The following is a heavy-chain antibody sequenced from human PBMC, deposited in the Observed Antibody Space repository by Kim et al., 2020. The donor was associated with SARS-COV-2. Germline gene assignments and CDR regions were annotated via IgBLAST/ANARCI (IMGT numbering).Heavy chain of an antibody. CDR2: ITESGGT. CDR1: GASFSGYS. CDR3: ARYFPFGGQNWFDP. Sequence: SETLSLTCAVSGASFSGYSWSWIRQSPEKGLEWIGEITESGGTTYNPSLKSRVTMSIDTSKNQFSLTLRSVTAADTSVYFCARYFPFGGQNWFDPWGQGTLVTVSS. D-gene: IGHD3-16*01. V-gene: IGHV4-34*01. J-gene: IGHJ5*01.